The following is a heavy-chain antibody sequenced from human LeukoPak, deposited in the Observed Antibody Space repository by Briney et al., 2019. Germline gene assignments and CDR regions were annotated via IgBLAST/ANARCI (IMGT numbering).Heavy chain of an antibody. Sequence: SETLSLTCTVSGGSISSSSYYWGWIRQPPGKGLEWIGSIYYSGSTYYNPSLKSRVTISVDTSKNQFSLKLSSVTAADTAAYYCARAGRVVDWFDPWGQGTLVTVSS. D-gene: IGHD1-26*01. CDR3: ARAGRVVDWFDP. J-gene: IGHJ5*02. CDR1: GGSISSSSYY. CDR2: IYYSGST. V-gene: IGHV4-39*07.